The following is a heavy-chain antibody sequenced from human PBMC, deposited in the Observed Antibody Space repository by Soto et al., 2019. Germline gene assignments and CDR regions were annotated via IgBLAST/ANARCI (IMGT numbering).Heavy chain of an antibody. V-gene: IGHV3-33*01. Sequence: GALRLSCAASGFTFSSYCMHWVRQAPGKGLEWVAVIWYDGSNKYYADSVKGRFTISRDNSKNTLYLQMNSLRAEDTAVYYCARDRGYSYGYLDYWGQGTLVTVSS. D-gene: IGHD5-18*01. CDR1: GFTFSSYC. J-gene: IGHJ4*02. CDR2: IWYDGSNK. CDR3: ARDRGYSYGYLDY.